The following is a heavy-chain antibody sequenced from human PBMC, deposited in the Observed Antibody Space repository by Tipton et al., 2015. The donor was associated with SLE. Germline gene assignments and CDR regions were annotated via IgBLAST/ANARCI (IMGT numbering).Heavy chain of an antibody. J-gene: IGHJ6*02. CDR2: ISYGGGT. Sequence: TLSLTCYVSGGSISSHYWIWIRQPPGKGLQWIGYISYGGGTNYNPSLKSRVTISVDTAKNQFSLKLTSVTAADTAVYYCARGLLTWRGAIVGVDVWGQGTTVNVSS. CDR3: ARGLLTWRGAIVGVDV. V-gene: IGHV4-59*08. D-gene: IGHD2-21*01. CDR1: GGSISSHY.